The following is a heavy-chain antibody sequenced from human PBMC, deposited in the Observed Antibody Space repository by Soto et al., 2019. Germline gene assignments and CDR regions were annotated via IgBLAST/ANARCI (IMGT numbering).Heavy chain of an antibody. CDR3: ARGKCYDDFPMDYYGMDV. J-gene: IGHJ6*02. D-gene: IGHD3-3*01. CDR2: IYHSGST. Sequence: SETLSLTCAVSGGSISSSNWWSWVRQPPGKGLEWIGEIYHSGSTYYNPSLKSRVTISVDTSKNQFSLKLSSVTAADTAVYYCARGKCYDDFPMDYYGMDVWGQGTTVTVSS. V-gene: IGHV4-4*02. CDR1: GGSISSSNW.